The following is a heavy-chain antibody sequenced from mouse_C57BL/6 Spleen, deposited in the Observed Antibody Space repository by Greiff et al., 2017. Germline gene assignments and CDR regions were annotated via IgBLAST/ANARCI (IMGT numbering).Heavy chain of an antibody. CDR3: ARNYYSPDY. Sequence: QVQLQQPGAELVKPGASVKLSCKASGYTFTSYWMQWVKQRPGQGLEWIGEIDPSDSYTNYNQKFKGKATLTVDTSSSTAYMQLSSLTSEDSAVYYCARNYYSPDYWGQGTTLTVSS. CDR1: GYTFTSYW. D-gene: IGHD1-1*01. V-gene: IGHV1-50*01. CDR2: IDPSDSYT. J-gene: IGHJ2*01.